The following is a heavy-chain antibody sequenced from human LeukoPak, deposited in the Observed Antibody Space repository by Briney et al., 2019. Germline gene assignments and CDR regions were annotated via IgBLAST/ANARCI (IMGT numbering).Heavy chain of an antibody. V-gene: IGHV3-7*03. CDR1: GFTFGKYW. Sequence: PGGSLRLSCVASGFTFGKYWMSWVRQAPGKGLEWVAHIKLDGSEKNYVDSGKGRFTISRDNTKNSLYLQMNSLRVEDTAVYYCARGGYDFWSGYYTGTRPPPFDYWGQGTLVTVSS. D-gene: IGHD3-3*01. CDR2: IKLDGSEK. J-gene: IGHJ4*02. CDR3: ARGGYDFWSGYYTGTRPPPFDY.